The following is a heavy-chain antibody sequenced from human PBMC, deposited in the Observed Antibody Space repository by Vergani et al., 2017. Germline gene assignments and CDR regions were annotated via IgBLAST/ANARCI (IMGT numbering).Heavy chain of an antibody. D-gene: IGHD6-19*01. Sequence: QVQLVESGGGVVQPGRSLRLSCAASGFTFCSYAMHWVRQGPGKGLEWVAVISYDGSNKYYADSVKGRFTISRDNSKNALYLQMNSRRAEDTALYYCARDNSGGFDYGGQGTLVTVSS. CDR3: ARDNSGGFDY. CDR2: ISYDGSNK. J-gene: IGHJ4*02. V-gene: IGHV3-30*04. CDR1: GFTFCSYA.